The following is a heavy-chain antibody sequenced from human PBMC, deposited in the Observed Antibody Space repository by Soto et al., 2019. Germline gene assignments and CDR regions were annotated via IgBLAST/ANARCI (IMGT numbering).Heavy chain of an antibody. CDR1: GYTFTNHY. J-gene: IGHJ4*02. CDR3: ARDEYHYGSGSSYSTLDD. V-gene: IGHV1-46*01. CDR2: INPSGGKT. D-gene: IGHD3-10*01. Sequence: QVQLEQSGAEVKKPGASVKVSCKASGYTFTNHYVHWVRQAPGQGPEWMGTINPSGGKTDYAQKFKARITLTRDTPTSTVYMELKSLRSEDTAIYYCARDEYHYGSGSSYSTLDDWGQGTLVTVSS.